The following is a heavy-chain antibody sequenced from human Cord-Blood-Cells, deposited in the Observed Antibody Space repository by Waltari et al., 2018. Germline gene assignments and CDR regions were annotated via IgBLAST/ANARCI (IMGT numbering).Heavy chain of an antibody. Sequence: QVQLAQSGAAVKKPGVSVMVSCNASGDTFTTYAVHWVRWAPGQRLEWMGWINAGNGNTKYSQKFQGRGTITRDTSASTAYMGLSSLRSEDTDVYDCARGKAPGITGKGLEFDYWGQGTVVTVSS. CDR2: INAGNGNT. CDR3: ARGKAPGITGKGLEFDY. J-gene: IGHJ4*02. CDR1: GDTFTTYA. D-gene: IGHD1-20*01. V-gene: IGHV1-3*01.